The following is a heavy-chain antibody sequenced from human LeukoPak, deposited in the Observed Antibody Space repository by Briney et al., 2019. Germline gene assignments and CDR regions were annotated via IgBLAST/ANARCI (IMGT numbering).Heavy chain of an antibody. D-gene: IGHD3-3*01. J-gene: IGHJ5*02. CDR2: ISSSSSYI. CDR1: GFTFSSYS. CDR3: ARGLNDFWSGYAYWFDP. V-gene: IGHV3-21*01. Sequence: PGGSLRLSCAASGFTFSSYSMNWVRQAPGKGLEWVSSISSSSSYIYYADSVKGRFTISRGNAKNSLYLQMNSLRAEDTAVYYCARGLNDFWSGYAYWFDPWGQGTLVTVSS.